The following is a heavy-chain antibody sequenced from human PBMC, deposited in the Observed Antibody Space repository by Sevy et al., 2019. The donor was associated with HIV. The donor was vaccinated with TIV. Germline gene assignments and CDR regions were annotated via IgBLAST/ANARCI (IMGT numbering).Heavy chain of an antibody. D-gene: IGHD3-22*01. Sequence: GGSLRLSCAASGFTFSSYSLNWVRQAPGKGLEWVSSISQSSGYIFYADSVKGRFTISRDNAKNSLYLQMNSLRAEDTAVYYCARAPSGYYFYYFDYWGQRTLVTVSS. V-gene: IGHV3-21*01. CDR2: ISQSSGYI. CDR3: ARAPSGYYFYYFDY. J-gene: IGHJ4*02. CDR1: GFTFSSYS.